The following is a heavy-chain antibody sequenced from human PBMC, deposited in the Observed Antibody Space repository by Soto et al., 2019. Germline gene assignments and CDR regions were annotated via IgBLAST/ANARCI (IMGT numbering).Heavy chain of an antibody. CDR2: IIPIFGTA. J-gene: IGHJ4*02. D-gene: IGHD3-3*01. CDR1: GGTFSSYA. V-gene: IGHV1-69*13. CDR3: ASNQQPYTIFGVVITYYFDY. Sequence: SVKVSCKASGGTFSSYAISWVRQAPGQGLEWMGGIIPIFGTANYAQKFQGRVTITADESTSTAYVELSSLRSEDTAVYYCASNQQPYTIFGVVITYYFDYWGQGTLVTVSS.